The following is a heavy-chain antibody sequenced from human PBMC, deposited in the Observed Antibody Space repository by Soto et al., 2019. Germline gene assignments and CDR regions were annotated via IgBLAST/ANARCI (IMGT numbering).Heavy chain of an antibody. CDR2: IIPILGIA. V-gene: IGHV1-69*04. D-gene: IGHD5-12*01. J-gene: IGHJ4*02. CDR1: GGTFSSYT. CDR3: ARDSIVATIYYYFDY. Sequence: ASVKVSCKASGGTFSSYTISWVRQAPGQGLEWMGRIIPILGIANYAQKFQGRVTITADKSTSTAYMELSSLRSEDTAVYYCARDSIVATIYYYFDYWGQGTLVTVSS.